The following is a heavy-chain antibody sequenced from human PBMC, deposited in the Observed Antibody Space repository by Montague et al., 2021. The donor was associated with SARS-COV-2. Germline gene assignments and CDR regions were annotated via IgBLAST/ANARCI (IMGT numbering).Heavy chain of an antibody. CDR3: ARGRRDLGAYYDCWIGYYWSGQNWFDP. J-gene: IGHJ5*02. CDR2: INHSGST. Sequence: SETLSLTCAVYGGSFSGYYWSWIRQPPGKGLEWIGEINHSGSTNYNPSLKSRVTISVDTSKNQFSLKLSSVTAADTAVYYCARGRRDLGAYYDCWIGYYWSGQNWFDPWGQGTLVTVSS. V-gene: IGHV4-34*01. CDR1: GGSFSGYY. D-gene: IGHD3-3*01.